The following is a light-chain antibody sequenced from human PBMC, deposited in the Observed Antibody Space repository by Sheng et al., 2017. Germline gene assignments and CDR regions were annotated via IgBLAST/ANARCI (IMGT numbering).Light chain of an antibody. CDR3: QQYNNWPPWT. V-gene: IGKV3-15*01. CDR2: DAS. J-gene: IGKJ1*01. CDR1: QSVSRY. Sequence: EIVLTQSPATLSLSPGERATLSCWASQSVSRYLAWYQQKPGQAPRLLIYDASNRAAGIPARFSGSGSGTEFTLTISSLQSEDFAVYYCQQYNNWPPWTFDQGTKVEVK.